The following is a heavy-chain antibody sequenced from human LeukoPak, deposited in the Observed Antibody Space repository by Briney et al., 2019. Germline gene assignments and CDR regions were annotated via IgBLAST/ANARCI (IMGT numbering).Heavy chain of an antibody. CDR3: AKCGAGYYYDSSGAGYYFDY. CDR1: GFTFSSHA. J-gene: IGHJ4*02. CDR2: ISYDGSDK. Sequence: GGSLRLSCAASGFTFSSHAMHWVRQAPGKGLEWVAVISYDGSDKYYADSVKGRFTISRDNSKNTLYLQINSLRAEDTAVFYCAKCGAGYYYDSSGAGYYFDYWGQGTLVTVSS. V-gene: IGHV3-30-3*02. D-gene: IGHD3-22*01.